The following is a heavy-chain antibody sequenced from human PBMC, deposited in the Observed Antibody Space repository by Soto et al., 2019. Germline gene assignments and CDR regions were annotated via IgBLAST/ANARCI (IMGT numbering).Heavy chain of an antibody. Sequence: EVQLLESGGGLVRPGGSLRLSCAASGFNFGDYVMNWVRQGQGKGLEWVSSIGGRDGSTYYADSVKGRFTISRDNPKNTVFLQMERLRGEDTVVYYCAKGRCVSWNGGPPPNWFNPWGQGTQVTVSS. CDR3: AKGRCVSWNGGPPPNWFNP. V-gene: IGHV3-23*01. J-gene: IGHJ5*02. CDR2: IGGRDGST. D-gene: IGHD1-1*01. CDR1: GFNFGDYV.